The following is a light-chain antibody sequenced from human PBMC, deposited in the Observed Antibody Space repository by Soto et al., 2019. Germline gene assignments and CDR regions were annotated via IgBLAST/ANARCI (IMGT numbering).Light chain of an antibody. CDR2: SAS. J-gene: IGKJ4*02. CDR1: QWFXSY. CDR3: QPYKNGTRT. Sequence: IQMTQSASSLSASVGDRVTITCRASQWFXSYFNWYQQKPGKAPKLLXASASSLQRGGPSRFSGSGSVTEFTLTINSLQSEDFAVYYCQPYKNGTRTFGGGTKVDI. V-gene: IGKV1-39*01.